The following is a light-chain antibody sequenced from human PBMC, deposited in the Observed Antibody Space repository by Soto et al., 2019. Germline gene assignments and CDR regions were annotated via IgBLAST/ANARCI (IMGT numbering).Light chain of an antibody. CDR1: NSDIGNYY. CDR3: GTWDNSLSAWV. CDR2: DNY. J-gene: IGLJ1*01. Sequence: QSVLAQAPSVSAAAGQKVTLSCSGSNSDIGNYYVSWYQQFPGTAPRLLIYDNYKRPSGIPDRFSASKSGTSATLDITGLQTGDEADYYCGTWDNSLSAWVFGTGTKLTVL. V-gene: IGLV1-51*01.